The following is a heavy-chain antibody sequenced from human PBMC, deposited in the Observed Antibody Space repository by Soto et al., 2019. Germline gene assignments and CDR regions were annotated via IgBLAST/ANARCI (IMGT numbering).Heavy chain of an antibody. Sequence: GGSLRLSCAASGFTFSSYWMSWVRQAPGKGLEWVANIKQDGSEKYYVDSVKGRFTISRDNAKNSLYLQMNSLRAEDTAVYYGASYYYGSGGQDDAFDIWGQGTMVTVSS. CDR1: GFTFSSYW. V-gene: IGHV3-7*01. CDR2: IKQDGSEK. J-gene: IGHJ3*02. CDR3: ASYYYGSGGQDDAFDI. D-gene: IGHD3-10*01.